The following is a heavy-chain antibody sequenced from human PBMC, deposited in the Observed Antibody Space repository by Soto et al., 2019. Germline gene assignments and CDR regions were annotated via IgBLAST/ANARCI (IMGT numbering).Heavy chain of an antibody. Sequence: EVQLLESGGGLVQPGGSLRLSCAVSVFSFSTYAMSWVRQAPGKGLEWVSGISAGGGNTYYADSVRGRFTISRDNSKDTLYLQITSLRAEDTAFYYCAKHAEYQLVSWFDPWGQGTLVTVSS. J-gene: IGHJ5*02. CDR1: VFSFSTYA. V-gene: IGHV3-23*01. CDR2: ISAGGGNT. CDR3: AKHAEYQLVSWFDP. D-gene: IGHD2-2*01.